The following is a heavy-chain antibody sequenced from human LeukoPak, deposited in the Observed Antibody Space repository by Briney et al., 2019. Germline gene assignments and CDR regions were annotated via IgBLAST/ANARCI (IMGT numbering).Heavy chain of an antibody. CDR2: INPSGGST. V-gene: IGHV1-46*01. CDR1: GYTFTSYY. CDR3: ARDSGHSRSGDY. J-gene: IGHJ4*02. D-gene: IGHD3-10*01. Sequence: ASVNVSCKASGYTFTSYYMHWVRQAPGQGLEWMGIINPSGGSTGYAQKFQGRVTMTRDTSTSTVYMELSSLRSEDTAVYYCARDSGHSRSGDYWGQGTLVTVSS.